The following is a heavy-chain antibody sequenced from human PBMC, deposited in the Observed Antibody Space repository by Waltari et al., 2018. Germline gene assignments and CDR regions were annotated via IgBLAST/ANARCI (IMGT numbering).Heavy chain of an antibody. CDR2: IYYSGST. CDR1: GGSISSYY. J-gene: IGHJ5*02. CDR3: ARAPSLRGWFDP. Sequence: QVQLQESGPGLVKPSETLSLTCTVSGGSISSYYWSWLRQPPGKGLEWIGYIYYSGSTDYNPSLRCRVTISVDTSKNQSSLKLSSVTAADTAVYYCARAPSLRGWFDPWGQGTLVTFSS. V-gene: IGHV4-59*01.